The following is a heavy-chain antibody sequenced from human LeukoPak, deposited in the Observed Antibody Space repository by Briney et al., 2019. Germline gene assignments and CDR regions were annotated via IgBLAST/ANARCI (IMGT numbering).Heavy chain of an antibody. V-gene: IGHV1-46*01. CDR2: MHPSGGYP. CDR1: GYTFTSFY. Sequence: SVKVSCKASGYTFTSFYMHWVRQAPGHGLEWMGIMHPSGGYPTYAQRFQGRLTMTSDTSTSTVQMELKSPRSEDTAVYYRARAPAYLDYGGQGTLVTVS. CDR3: ARAPAYLDY. J-gene: IGHJ4*02.